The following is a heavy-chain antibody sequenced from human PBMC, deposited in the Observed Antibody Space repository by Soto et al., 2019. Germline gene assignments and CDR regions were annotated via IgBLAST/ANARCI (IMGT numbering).Heavy chain of an antibody. CDR2: IKSKTDGGTT. V-gene: IGHV3-15*07. D-gene: IGHD6-19*01. CDR3: TTDTLIAVADPFDY. Sequence: GGSLRLSCAASGFTFSNAWMNWVRQAPGKGLEWVGRIKSKTDGGTTDYAAPVKGRFTISRDDSKNTLYLQMNSLKTEDTAVYYCTTDTLIAVADPFDYWGQGTLVTVSS. J-gene: IGHJ4*02. CDR1: GFTFSNAW.